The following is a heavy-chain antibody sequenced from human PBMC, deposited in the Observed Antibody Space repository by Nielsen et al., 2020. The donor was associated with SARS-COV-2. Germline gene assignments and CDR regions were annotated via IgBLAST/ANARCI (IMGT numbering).Heavy chain of an antibody. J-gene: IGHJ4*02. CDR1: GGSISSYY. CDR2: IYYSGST. Sequence: SETLSLTCTVSGGSISSYYWSWIRQPPGKGLEWIGYIYYSGSTNYNPSLKSRVTISVDTSKNQFSLKLSSVTAADTAIYYCARTHDYSNYDYWGRGTLVTVSS. V-gene: IGHV4-59*08. CDR3: ARTHDYSNYDY. D-gene: IGHD4-11*01.